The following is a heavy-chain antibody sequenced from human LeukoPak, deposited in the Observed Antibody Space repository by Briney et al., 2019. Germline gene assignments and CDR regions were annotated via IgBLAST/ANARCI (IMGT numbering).Heavy chain of an antibody. CDR3: ARGGQWLSSLGYYFDY. V-gene: IGHV3-48*04. CDR2: ISSSSSTI. Sequence: GGSLRLSCAASGFTFSSYSMNWVRQAPGKGLEWVSYISSSSSTIYYADSVKGRFTISRDNAKNSLYLQMNSLRAEDTAVYYCARGGQWLSSLGYYFDYWGQGTLVTVSS. D-gene: IGHD6-19*01. J-gene: IGHJ4*02. CDR1: GFTFSSYS.